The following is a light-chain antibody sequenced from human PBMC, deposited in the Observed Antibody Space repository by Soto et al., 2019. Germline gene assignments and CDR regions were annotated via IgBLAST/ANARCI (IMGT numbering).Light chain of an antibody. J-gene: IGKJ1*01. CDR2: STS. CDR1: QSISKY. CDR3: QQAYDIPRT. V-gene: IGKV1-39*01. Sequence: DIPMTQSRSSLSASVEDRVTLTCRATQSISKYLNWYQQKPGKAPNLLIYSTSTLQSGVPSRFSGSGSGTDFTLTINSLQPEDFATYYCQQAYDIPRTFGQGTKVDIK.